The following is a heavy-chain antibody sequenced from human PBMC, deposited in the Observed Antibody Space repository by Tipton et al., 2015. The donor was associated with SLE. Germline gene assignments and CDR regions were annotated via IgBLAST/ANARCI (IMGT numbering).Heavy chain of an antibody. V-gene: IGHV4-59*11. CDR2: IYYSGST. CDR3: ASGFNFYFDY. CDR1: GGSISSHY. J-gene: IGHJ4*02. Sequence: TLSLTCTVSGGSISSHYWSWIRQPPGKGLEWIGYIYYSGSTNYNPSLKSRVTISVDTSKNQFSLKLNSVTAADTAVYYCASGFNFYFDYWGQGTLVTVSS. D-gene: IGHD1-1*01.